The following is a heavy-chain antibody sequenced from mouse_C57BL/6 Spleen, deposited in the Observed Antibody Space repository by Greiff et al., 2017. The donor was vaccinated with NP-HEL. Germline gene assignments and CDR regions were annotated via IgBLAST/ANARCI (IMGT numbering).Heavy chain of an antibody. D-gene: IGHD1-1*01. J-gene: IGHJ1*03. Sequence: QVTLKVSGPGILQSSQTLSLTCSFSGFSLSTSGMGVSWIRQPSGKGLEWLAHIYWDDDKRYTPSLKCRLTIYKDTSRNQVFLKITSVDTADTATYYCARRNYYYGSSYSDWYFDVCGTGTTVTVSS. V-gene: IGHV8-12*01. CDR1: GFSLSTSGMG. CDR3: ARRNYYYGSSYSDWYFDV. CDR2: IYWDDDK.